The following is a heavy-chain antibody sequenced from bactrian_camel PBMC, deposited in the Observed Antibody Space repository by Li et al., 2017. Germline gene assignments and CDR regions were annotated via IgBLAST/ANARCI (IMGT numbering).Heavy chain of an antibody. CDR2: LDSDGRI. Sequence: DVQLVESGGGSVQPGGSLTLSCAVSVSSANDYCLGWFRQASGKEREWVGSLDSDGRINYADFAKGRFTISRDNAKKTVYLQMTSLKAEDTAMYYCAADPYRGGYCSASDEYEYWGQGTQVTVS. J-gene: IGHJ4*01. V-gene: IGHV3S10*01. D-gene: IGHD2*01. CDR3: AADPYRGGYCSASDEYEY. CDR1: VSSANDYC.